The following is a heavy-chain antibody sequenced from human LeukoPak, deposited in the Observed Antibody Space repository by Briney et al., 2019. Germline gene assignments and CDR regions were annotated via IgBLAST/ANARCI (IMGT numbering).Heavy chain of an antibody. J-gene: IGHJ3*02. V-gene: IGHV4-39*01. CDR1: GGSISSNGYY. CDR2: FYYTGST. CDR3: ARRSGTYHAFDI. Sequence: SETLSLTCTVSGGSISSNGYYWGWIRPPPGKGLEWIGSFYYTGSTFYSPSLKSRVTISVDTSKNQFSLKLSSVTAADTAVYYCARRSGTYHAFDIWGQGTMVTVSS. D-gene: IGHD1-26*01.